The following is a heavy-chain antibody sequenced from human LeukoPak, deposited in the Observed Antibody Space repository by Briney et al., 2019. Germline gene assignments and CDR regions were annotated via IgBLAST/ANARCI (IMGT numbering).Heavy chain of an antibody. J-gene: IGHJ6*04. Sequence: GGSLRLSCAASGFTFSSYAMSWVRQAPGKGLEWVSAISGSGGSTYYVDSVKGRFTISRDNSKNTLYLQMNSLRAEDTALYYCATPKEYSYAVMDVWGKGTTVTVSS. D-gene: IGHD5-18*01. CDR3: ATPKEYSYAVMDV. CDR2: ISGSGGST. V-gene: IGHV3-23*01. CDR1: GFTFSSYA.